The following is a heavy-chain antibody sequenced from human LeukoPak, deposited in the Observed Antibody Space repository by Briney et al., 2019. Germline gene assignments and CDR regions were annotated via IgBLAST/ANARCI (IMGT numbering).Heavy chain of an antibody. Sequence: GGSLRLSCAASGFTFNNYEMNWVRQAPGKGLEWVSSISSGGRTIYYADSVKGRFTISRDNAKNSLYLQMNSLRAEDTAVYYCANLWLPWGDYWGQGTLVTVSS. D-gene: IGHD6-19*01. CDR3: ANLWLPWGDY. CDR2: ISSGGRTI. CDR1: GFTFNNYE. V-gene: IGHV3-48*03. J-gene: IGHJ4*02.